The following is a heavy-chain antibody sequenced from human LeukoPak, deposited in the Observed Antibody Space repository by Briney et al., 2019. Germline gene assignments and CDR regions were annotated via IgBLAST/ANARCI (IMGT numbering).Heavy chain of an antibody. Sequence: GGSLRLSCAASGFTFSSYGMHWVRQAPGKGLEWVAVISYDGSNKYYADSVKGRFTISRDNSKNTLYLQINSLRAEDTAVYYCAKYDSSGYSPSDYWGQGTLVTVSS. CDR3: AKYDSSGYSPSDY. CDR1: GFTFSSYG. V-gene: IGHV3-30*18. J-gene: IGHJ4*02. D-gene: IGHD3-22*01. CDR2: ISYDGSNK.